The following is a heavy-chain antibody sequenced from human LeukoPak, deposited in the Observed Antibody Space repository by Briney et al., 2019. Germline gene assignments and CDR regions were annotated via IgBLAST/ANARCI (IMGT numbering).Heavy chain of an antibody. Sequence: ASVKVSCKASGYTFTSYGISWVRQAPGQGLEWMGWISAYNGNTNYAQKLQGRVTMTTDTSTSTAYMELRSLRSDDTAVYYCASLVGYSYVKGSNWFDPWGQGTLVTVSS. CDR1: GYTFTSYG. D-gene: IGHD5-18*01. V-gene: IGHV1-18*01. J-gene: IGHJ5*02. CDR2: ISAYNGNT. CDR3: ASLVGYSYVKGSNWFDP.